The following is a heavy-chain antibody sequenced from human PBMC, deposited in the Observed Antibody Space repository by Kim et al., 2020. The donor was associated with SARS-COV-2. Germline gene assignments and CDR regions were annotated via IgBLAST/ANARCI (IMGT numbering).Heavy chain of an antibody. V-gene: IGHV4-4*02. Sequence: SETLSLTCAVSGDSISTTNWWSWVRQPPGKGLEWIGEIYHSGSTNYNPSLKSRVTISVDKSKNQFSLNLISVTAADTAVYYLARGTAARPSPCFDYWGQGTLVTVSS. D-gene: IGHD6-6*01. J-gene: IGHJ4*02. CDR2: IYHSGST. CDR3: ARGTAARPSPCFDY. CDR1: GDSISTTNW.